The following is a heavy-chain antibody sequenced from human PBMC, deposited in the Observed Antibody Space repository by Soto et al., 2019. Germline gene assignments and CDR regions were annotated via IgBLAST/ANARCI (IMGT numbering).Heavy chain of an antibody. V-gene: IGHV3-23*01. CDR3: VSFTMIVVVITYDAFDI. CDR2: ISGSGGST. Sequence: GGSLRLSCAASGFTFSSYAMSWVRQAPGKGLEWVSAISGSGGSTYYADSVKGRFTISRDNSKNTLYLQMNSLRAEDTAVYYCVSFTMIVVVITYDAFDIWGQGTMVTVSS. CDR1: GFTFSSYA. D-gene: IGHD3-22*01. J-gene: IGHJ3*02.